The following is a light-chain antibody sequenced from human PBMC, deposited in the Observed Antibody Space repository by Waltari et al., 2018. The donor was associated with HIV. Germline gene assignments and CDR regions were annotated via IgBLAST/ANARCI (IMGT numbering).Light chain of an antibody. J-gene: IGKJ2*01. CDR3: QQYNTYSYT. V-gene: IGKV1-5*03. CDR2: KAS. CDR1: QSINTW. Sequence: DIQMTQSPSTLSASVGDGVTITCRASQSINTWLAWYQQKPGKAPKLLIYKASILQSGVPSRFSGSGSGTEFTLTIRSLQPDDFATYYCQQYNTYSYTFGQGTKLEIK.